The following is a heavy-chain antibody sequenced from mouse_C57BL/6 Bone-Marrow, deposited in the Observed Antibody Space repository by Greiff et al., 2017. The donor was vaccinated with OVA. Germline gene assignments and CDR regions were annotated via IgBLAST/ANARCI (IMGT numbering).Heavy chain of an antibody. CDR2: ISDGGSYT. Sequence: EVQLQESGGGLVKPGGSLKLSCAASGFTFSSYAMSWVRQTPEKRLGWVATISDGGSYTYYPDNVKGRFTISRDNAKNNLYLQMSHLKSEDTAMYYCARVQSAYWGQGTLVTVSA. CDR1: GFTFSSYA. CDR3: ARVQSAY. V-gene: IGHV5-4*01. J-gene: IGHJ3*01.